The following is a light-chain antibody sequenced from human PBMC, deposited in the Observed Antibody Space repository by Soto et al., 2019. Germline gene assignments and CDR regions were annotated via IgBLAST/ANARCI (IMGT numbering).Light chain of an antibody. Sequence: QSVLTQPRSVSGSPGQSVTISCTGTSSDVGGYNYVSWYQQHPGKAPKFMIYDVSKRPSGVPDRFSGSKSDNTASLTISGFQGEDEADYYCCSFAGSYPWVFGGGTKLTVL. V-gene: IGLV2-11*01. CDR3: CSFAGSYPWV. CDR2: DVS. J-gene: IGLJ3*02. CDR1: SSDVGGYNY.